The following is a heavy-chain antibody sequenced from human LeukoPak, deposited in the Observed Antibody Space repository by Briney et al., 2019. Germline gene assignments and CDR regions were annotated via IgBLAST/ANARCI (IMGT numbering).Heavy chain of an antibody. D-gene: IGHD6-13*01. V-gene: IGHV3-23*01. CDR3: SKGHSSSWSDWFDP. J-gene: IGHJ5*02. Sequence: GGSLRLSCVASGFTFSSYAMSWVRQAPGKGLEWVSTISAGGGSTYYADSVKGRFSISRDNSKTTLYLQMNSLRAEDTAVYYCSKGHSSSWSDWFDPWGQGTLVTVPS. CDR2: ISAGGGST. CDR1: GFTFSSYA.